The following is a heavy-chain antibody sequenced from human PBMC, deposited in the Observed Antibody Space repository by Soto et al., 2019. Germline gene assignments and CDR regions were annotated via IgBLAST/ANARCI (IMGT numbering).Heavy chain of an antibody. V-gene: IGHV3-11*01. CDR2: ISSDGSTK. J-gene: IGHJ4*02. CDR3: ARQDTDYGDRHSHFDN. Sequence: VRLSCAASGFALSDYFMNWIRQAPGKGLEWVSSISSDGSTKYYADSVRGRFTVSRDNSKNSLSLQMNSLRAEDTAFYYCARQDTDYGDRHSHFDNWGKGTLVTVSS. D-gene: IGHD4-17*01. CDR1: GFALSDYF.